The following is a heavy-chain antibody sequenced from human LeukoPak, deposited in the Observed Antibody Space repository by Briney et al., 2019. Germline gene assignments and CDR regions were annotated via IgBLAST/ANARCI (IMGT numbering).Heavy chain of an antibody. V-gene: IGHV4-30-4*08. J-gene: IGHJ2*01. D-gene: IGHD1-1*01. CDR2: IYYSGST. Sequence: SETLSLTCSVSGGSISSSSHYWDWIRQPPGKGLEWIGYIYYSGSTYYNPSLKSRVTISVDTSKNQFSLKLSSVTAADTAVYYCARANWENLYWYFDLWGRGTLVTVSS. CDR3: ARANWENLYWYFDL. CDR1: GGSISSSSHY.